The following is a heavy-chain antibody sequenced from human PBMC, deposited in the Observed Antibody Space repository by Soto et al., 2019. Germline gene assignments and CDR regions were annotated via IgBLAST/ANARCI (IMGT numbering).Heavy chain of an antibody. Sequence: QVQLVQSGAEVKKPGASVKVSCKASGYTFTSYGISWVRQAPGQGLEWMGWISAYNGNTNYAQKLQGRVTMTTDTSTRTAYMGLRSLRSDDTAVYYCAGDVGLGVDYYDSSGYPSIDYWGQGTLVTVSS. V-gene: IGHV1-18*01. CDR3: AGDVGLGVDYYDSSGYPSIDY. J-gene: IGHJ4*02. D-gene: IGHD3-22*01. CDR1: GYTFTSYG. CDR2: ISAYNGNT.